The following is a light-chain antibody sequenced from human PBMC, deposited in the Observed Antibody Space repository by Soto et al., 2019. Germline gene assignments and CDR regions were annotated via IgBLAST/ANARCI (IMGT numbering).Light chain of an antibody. CDR1: SSDVGAYNY. J-gene: IGLJ2*01. CDR3: SSYAGTNNLV. Sequence: QSALTQPASVSGSPGQSITISCTGTSSDVGAYNYVSWYQHRPGKAPQLMISEVTKRPSGVSDRFSGSKSGTTASLTISRLQAEDEADYYCSSYAGTNNLVFGGGTKVTVL. CDR2: EVT. V-gene: IGLV2-14*01.